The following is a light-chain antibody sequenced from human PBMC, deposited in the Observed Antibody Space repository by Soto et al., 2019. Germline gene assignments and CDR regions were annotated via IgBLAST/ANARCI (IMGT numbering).Light chain of an antibody. Sequence: EIVMTQSPATLSVSPGERATLSCRASQSVRTNLAWYQQKPGQSPRLLIYGASTRATGIPARFSGSGSETEFTLTISSLQSEDFAVYYCQQYTNWPPYTFGQGTNLEIK. V-gene: IGKV3-15*01. J-gene: IGKJ2*01. CDR3: QQYTNWPPYT. CDR2: GAS. CDR1: QSVRTN.